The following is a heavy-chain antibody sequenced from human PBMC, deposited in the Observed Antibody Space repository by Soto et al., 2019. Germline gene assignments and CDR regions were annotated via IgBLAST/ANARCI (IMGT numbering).Heavy chain of an antibody. CDR1: GASIISYY. V-gene: IGHV4-59*12. Sequence: SETLSLTCTVSGASIISYYCTWIRQPPGKGLEWIGYIDHTGSTSYNPSLKSRVTISFDTSKNQFSLKLSSVTAADTAVYYCARGTNWNYHYWGRGTQVTVSS. CDR3: ARGTNWNYHY. J-gene: IGHJ4*02. D-gene: IGHD1-7*01. CDR2: IDHTGST.